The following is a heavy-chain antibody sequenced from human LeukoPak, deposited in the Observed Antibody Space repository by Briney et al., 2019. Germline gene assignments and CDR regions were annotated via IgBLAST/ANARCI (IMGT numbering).Heavy chain of an antibody. J-gene: IGHJ4*02. CDR2: IYRGGDT. D-gene: IGHD2-8*01. CDR1: GFTVSNNY. Sequence: GGSLKLSCAASGFTVSNNYMSWVRQAPVKGLEWVSVIYRGGDTYYADSVKGRFTISRDNSKNTLYLQMNSLRAEDTAVYYCAREGMVDYWGQGTLVTVSS. V-gene: IGHV3-53*01. CDR3: AREGMVDY.